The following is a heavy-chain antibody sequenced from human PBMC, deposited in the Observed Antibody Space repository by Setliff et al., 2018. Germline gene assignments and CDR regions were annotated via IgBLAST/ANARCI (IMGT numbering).Heavy chain of an antibody. D-gene: IGHD2-15*01. CDR3: ARRRCSSRYCSPPEANWLDP. V-gene: IGHV4-59*12. CDR1: AGSITTDY. J-gene: IGHJ5*02. CDR2: IFYSGNT. Sequence: SETLSLTCPVSAGSITTDYWNWLRQSPGKGLEWIGHIFYSGNTHYNPSLESRVTISLDTSKSHFSLNLRSVTAADTAVYYCARRRCSSRYCSPPEANWLDPWGHGTLVTVSS.